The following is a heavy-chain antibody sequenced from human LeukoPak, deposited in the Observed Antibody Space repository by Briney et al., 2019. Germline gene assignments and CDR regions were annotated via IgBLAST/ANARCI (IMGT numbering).Heavy chain of an antibody. V-gene: IGHV3-15*01. CDR3: ARDYNFDY. Sequence: GGSLRLSCAASGFTFSNAWMSWVRQAPGKGLEWVGRIKTKTDGGTTDYAAPVKGRFTISRDDSKNTLYLLMNSLRAEDTAVYYCARDYNFDYWGQGTLVTVSS. CDR2: IKTKTDGGTT. J-gene: IGHJ4*02. CDR1: GFTFSNAW.